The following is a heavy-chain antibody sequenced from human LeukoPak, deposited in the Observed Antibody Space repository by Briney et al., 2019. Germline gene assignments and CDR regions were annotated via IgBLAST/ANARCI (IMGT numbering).Heavy chain of an antibody. CDR1: GFTFSRSA. CDR2: ISYDGSNK. D-gene: IGHD7-27*01. Sequence: PGGSLRLSCAASGFTFSRSAIHWVRQAPGKGLEWVAVISYDGSNKYYSDTVKGRFTISRDNSKNTVFLQINSLRREDTAVYYCARDQAWAFDSWGQGILVTVSS. V-gene: IGHV3-30*04. CDR3: ARDQAWAFDS. J-gene: IGHJ4*02.